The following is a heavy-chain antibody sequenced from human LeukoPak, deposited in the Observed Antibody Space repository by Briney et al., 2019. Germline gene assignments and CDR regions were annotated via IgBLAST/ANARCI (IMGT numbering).Heavy chain of an antibody. D-gene: IGHD1-7*01. CDR3: AKDWPLTGTTSVGFDY. J-gene: IGHJ4*02. V-gene: IGHV3-30*18. CDR1: GFTFSSYG. Sequence: PGGSLRLSCAASGFTFSSYGMHWVRQAPGKGLEWVAVISYDGSNKYYADSVKGRFTISRDNSKNTLYLQMNSLRAEDTAVYYCAKDWPLTGTTSVGFDYWGQGTLVTVSS. CDR2: ISYDGSNK.